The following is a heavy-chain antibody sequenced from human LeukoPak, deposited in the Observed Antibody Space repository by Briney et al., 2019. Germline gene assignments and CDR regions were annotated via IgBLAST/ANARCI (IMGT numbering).Heavy chain of an antibody. Sequence: PGGSLRLSCAASGFTVSTNYLSWVRQAPGKGLEWVSVIYSGGATHYADSVRGRFTISRDNSQNTLYLQMNSLRDEGTAVYYCAFRPLGDCSSSTCYAFDYWGRGTLVTVSS. J-gene: IGHJ4*02. CDR3: AFRPLGDCSSSTCYAFDY. CDR2: IYSGGAT. D-gene: IGHD2-2*01. CDR1: GFTVSTNY. V-gene: IGHV3-66*01.